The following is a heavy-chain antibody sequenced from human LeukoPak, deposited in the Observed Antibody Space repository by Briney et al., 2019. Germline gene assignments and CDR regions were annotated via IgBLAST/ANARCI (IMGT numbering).Heavy chain of an antibody. V-gene: IGHV4-31*03. CDR2: INYSGST. Sequence: SETLSLTCTVSGGSISRGGYYWSWIRQHPGKGLEWIGYINYSGSTYYNSSIKSRVTKSVDTSKNQFSLKLSSVTGAVTAVYYCARDFDYWGQGTLVTVSS. CDR1: GGSISRGGYY. J-gene: IGHJ4*02. CDR3: ARDFDY.